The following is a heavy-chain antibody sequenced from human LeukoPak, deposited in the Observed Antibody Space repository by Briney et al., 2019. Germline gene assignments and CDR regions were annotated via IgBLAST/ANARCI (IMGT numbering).Heavy chain of an antibody. CDR1: GFTFSSYS. CDR2: IKQDRSEK. CDR3: ARLREIPVFGVVTKSTSYFDY. Sequence: GGSLRLSCAASGFTFSSYSMNWVRQAPGKGLELVANIKQDRSEKYYVDSVKGRFTISRDNAKNSLYLQMNSLRAEDTAVYYCARLREIPVFGVVTKSTSYFDYWGQGTLVTVSS. V-gene: IGHV3-7*01. D-gene: IGHD3-3*01. J-gene: IGHJ4*02.